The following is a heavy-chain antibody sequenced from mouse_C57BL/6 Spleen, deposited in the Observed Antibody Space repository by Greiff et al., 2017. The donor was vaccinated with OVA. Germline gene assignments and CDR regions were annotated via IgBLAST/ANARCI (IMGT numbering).Heavy chain of an antibody. CDR2: IDPETGGT. CDR3: TRGGYDYDRFAY. Sequence: VKLMESGAELVRPGASVTLSCKASGYTFTDYEMHWVKQTPVHGLEWIGAIDPETGGTAYNQKFKGKAILTADKSSSTAYMELRSLTSEDSAVYYCTRGGYDYDRFAYWGQGTLVTVSA. V-gene: IGHV1-15*01. D-gene: IGHD2-4*01. J-gene: IGHJ3*01. CDR1: GYTFTDYE.